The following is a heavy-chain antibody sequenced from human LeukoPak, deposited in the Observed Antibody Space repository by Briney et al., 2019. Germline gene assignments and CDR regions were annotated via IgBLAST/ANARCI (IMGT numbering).Heavy chain of an antibody. CDR1: GGSISSYY. CDR3: AGGSSSSWYSFDY. D-gene: IGHD6-13*01. J-gene: IGHJ4*02. V-gene: IGHV4-59*08. CDR2: IYYSGST. Sequence: SETLSLTCTVSGGSISSYYWSWIRQPPGKGLEWIGYIYYSGSTNYNPSLKSQVTISVDTSKNQFSLKLSSVTAADTAVYYCAGGSSSSWYSFDYWGQGTLVTVSS.